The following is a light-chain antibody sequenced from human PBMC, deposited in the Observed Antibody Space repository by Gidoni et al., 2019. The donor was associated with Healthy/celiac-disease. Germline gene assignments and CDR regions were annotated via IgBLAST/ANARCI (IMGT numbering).Light chain of an antibody. J-gene: IGKJ4*01. Sequence: DIQMTQSPSSLSASVVDRVTITCQASQDISNYLNWYQQKPGKAPKLLIYDASTLETGVPSRFSGSGSGTDFTFTISSLQPEDIATYYCQQYDNLPLTFGGXTKVEIK. V-gene: IGKV1-33*01. CDR3: QQYDNLPLT. CDR2: DAS. CDR1: QDISNY.